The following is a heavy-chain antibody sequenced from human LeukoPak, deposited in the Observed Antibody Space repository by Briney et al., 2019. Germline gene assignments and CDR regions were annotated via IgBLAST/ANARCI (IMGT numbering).Heavy chain of an antibody. CDR2: INHSGST. D-gene: IGHD1-7*01. J-gene: IGHJ6*03. CDR1: GGSFSGYY. V-gene: IGHV4-34*01. CDR3: ARARQTTSRIYYYYYMDV. Sequence: PSETLSLTCAVYGGSFSGYYWSWIRQPPGKGLEWIGEINHSGSTNYNPSLKSRVTISVNTSKNQFSLKLSSVTAADTAVYYCARARQTTSRIYYYYYMDVWGKGTTVTVSS.